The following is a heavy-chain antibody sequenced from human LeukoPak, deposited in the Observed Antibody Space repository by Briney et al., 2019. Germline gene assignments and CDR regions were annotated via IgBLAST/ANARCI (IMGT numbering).Heavy chain of an antibody. D-gene: IGHD3-9*01. CDR1: GYSFSNYW. V-gene: IGHV5-51*01. J-gene: IGHJ4*02. Sequence: KPGESLKISCKGSGYSFSNYWIGWVRQMPGKGLEWVRIILPGNSDTRYSPSFQGQVTMSADKSISTAYLQWSSLKAADTAMYYCARQYYDILTDPNYFDSWGQGTLVTVSS. CDR2: ILPGNSDT. CDR3: ARQYYDILTDPNYFDS.